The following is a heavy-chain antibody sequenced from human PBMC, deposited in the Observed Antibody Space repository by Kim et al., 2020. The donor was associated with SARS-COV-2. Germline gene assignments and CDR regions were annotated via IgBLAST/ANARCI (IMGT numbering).Heavy chain of an antibody. J-gene: IGHJ6*02. CDR1: GFTVSSNY. V-gene: IGHV3-53*01. CDR2: IYSGGST. Sequence: GGSLRLSCAASGFTVSSNYMSWVRQAPGKGLEWVSVIYSGGSTYYADSVKGRFTISRDNSKNTLYLQMNSLRAEDTAVYYCARCRGGWNYLGYYYYGMDVWGQGTTVTVSS. CDR3: ARCRGGWNYLGYYYYGMDV. D-gene: IGHD1-7*01.